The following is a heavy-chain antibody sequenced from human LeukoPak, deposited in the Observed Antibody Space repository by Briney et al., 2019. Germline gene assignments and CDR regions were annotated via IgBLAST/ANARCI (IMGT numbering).Heavy chain of an antibody. J-gene: IGHJ4*02. CDR3: TRELGYCTSTSCVKRDY. D-gene: IGHD2-2*01. CDR1: GFTLSNAW. V-gene: IGHV3-15*01. CDR2: IKSKTDGGTT. Sequence: PGGSLRLSCAASGFTLSNAWMSWVRQAPGKGLGWVGRIKSKTDGGTTDYAAPVKGRFTISRDDSKNTLYLQMNSLKTEDTPVYYCTRELGYCTSTSCVKRDYWGQGTLVTVSS.